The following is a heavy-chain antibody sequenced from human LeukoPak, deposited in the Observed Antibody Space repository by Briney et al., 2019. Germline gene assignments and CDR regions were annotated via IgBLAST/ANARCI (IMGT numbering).Heavy chain of an antibody. J-gene: IGHJ4*02. CDR3: ARDRPPGYHEY. Sequence: SETLSLTCTVSGYSITSGYYWGCIRQPPGKGLECIGSINHSGSTYYNQSLKSRVAISVHTSNHHFSLKLDSVTAADTAVYYCARDRPPGYHEYWGQGTLVTVSS. V-gene: IGHV4-38-2*02. CDR2: INHSGST. CDR1: GYSITSGYY. D-gene: IGHD3-9*01.